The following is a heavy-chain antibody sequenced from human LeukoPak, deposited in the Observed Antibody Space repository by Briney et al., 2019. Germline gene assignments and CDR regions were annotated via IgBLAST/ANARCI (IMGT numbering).Heavy chain of an antibody. CDR1: GFTFSDYW. V-gene: IGHV3-7*01. CDR3: ARQGGLGF. Sequence: GGPLRLSCAASGFTFSDYWMSWVRQAPGKGLEWVANIKQDGSEKYYVDSVKGRFTISRDNAKNSLFLQMNSLRAEDTAVYYCARQGGLGFWGQGTLVTVSS. J-gene: IGHJ4*02. D-gene: IGHD7-27*01. CDR2: IKQDGSEK.